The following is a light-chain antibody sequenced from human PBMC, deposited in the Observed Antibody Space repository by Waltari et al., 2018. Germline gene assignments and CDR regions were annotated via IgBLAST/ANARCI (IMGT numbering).Light chain of an antibody. V-gene: IGKV1-27*01. CDR2: AAS. CDR3: QKYNSAPLT. J-gene: IGKJ4*01. Sequence: DIQMTQSPSSLSASVGDRVTIPCRASQGISNYLAWYQPKPGKVPKLLIYAASTLQSGVPSRFSGSGSGTDFTLTISSLQPEDVATYYCQKYNSAPLTFGGGTKVEIK. CDR1: QGISNY.